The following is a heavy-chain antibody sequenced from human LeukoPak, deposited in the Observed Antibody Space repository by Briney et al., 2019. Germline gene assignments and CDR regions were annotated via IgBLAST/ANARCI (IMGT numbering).Heavy chain of an antibody. CDR3: AKDVSGQAY. CDR2: IRNDGYRK. Sequence: GGSLRLSCTASGFTLSNYGMHWVRQAPGEGLEWLALIRNDGYRKHYADSVKGRFTISRDIFKNTLYLQMSNLRPEDTAVYYCAKDVSGQAYWGQGTLLTVSS. CDR1: GFTLSNYG. V-gene: IGHV3-30*02. D-gene: IGHD3-3*01. J-gene: IGHJ4*02.